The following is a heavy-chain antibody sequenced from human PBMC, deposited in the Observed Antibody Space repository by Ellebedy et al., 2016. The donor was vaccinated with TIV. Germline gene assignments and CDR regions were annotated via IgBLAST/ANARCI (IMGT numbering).Heavy chain of an antibody. CDR2: IYSGGST. CDR1: GFTFSTYY. J-gene: IGHJ4*02. V-gene: IGHV3-53*01. D-gene: IGHD3-10*01. CDR3: ARRSGSWPALDY. Sequence: GESLKISXAASGFTFSTYYMSWVRQAPGKGLEWVSIIYSGGSTYYADSVKGRFTISRDNSKNTLYLQMNSLRAEDTAVYYCARRSGSWPALDYWGQGILVTVSS.